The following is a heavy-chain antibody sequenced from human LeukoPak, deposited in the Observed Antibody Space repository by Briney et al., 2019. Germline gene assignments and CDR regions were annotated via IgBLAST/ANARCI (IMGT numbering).Heavy chain of an antibody. CDR1: GGSFSGYY. CDR3: ARAGGYCSSASCQQGFWFDP. V-gene: IGHV4-34*01. CDR2: INHSGST. D-gene: IGHD2-2*01. J-gene: IGHJ5*02. Sequence: SETLSLTCAVYGGSFSGYYWSWIRQPPGKGLEWIGEINHSGSTNYNPSLKSRVTISVDTSKNQFSLKLSSVTAADTAVYYCARAGGYCSSASCQQGFWFDPWGQGTLVTVSS.